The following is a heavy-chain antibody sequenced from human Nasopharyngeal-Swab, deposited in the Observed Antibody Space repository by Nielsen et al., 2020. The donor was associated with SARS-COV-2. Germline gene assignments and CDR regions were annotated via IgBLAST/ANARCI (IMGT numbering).Heavy chain of an antibody. CDR2: MNPNSGNT. J-gene: IGHJ6*03. V-gene: IGHV1-8*01. Sequence: ASVKASCKASGYTFSSSYDINWVRQATGQGLEWMGWMNPNSGNTGYAQKFQGRVTMTRNTSISTAYMELSSLRSEDTAVYYCARGVIVATIFHYYYYMDVWGKGTTVTVSS. CDR3: ARGVIVATIFHYYYYMDV. CDR1: GYTFSSSYD. D-gene: IGHD5-12*01.